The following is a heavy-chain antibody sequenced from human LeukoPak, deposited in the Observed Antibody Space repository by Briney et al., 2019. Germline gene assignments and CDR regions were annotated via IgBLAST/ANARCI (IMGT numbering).Heavy chain of an antibody. D-gene: IGHD3-9*01. CDR1: GGSISSYY. CDR3: ARMARNYDILTGYYPSRFDP. J-gene: IGHJ5*02. Sequence: SETLSLTCTVSGGSISSYYWSWIRQPPGKGLEWIGYIYYSGSTNYNPSLKSRVTIPVDTSKNQFSLKLSSVTAADTAVYYCARMARNYDILTGYYPSRFDPWGQGTLVTVSS. CDR2: IYYSGST. V-gene: IGHV4-59*01.